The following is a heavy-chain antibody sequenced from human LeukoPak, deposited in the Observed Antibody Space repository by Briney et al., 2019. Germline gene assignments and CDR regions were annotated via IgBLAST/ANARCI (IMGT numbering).Heavy chain of an antibody. CDR1: GFTFSSYN. V-gene: IGHV3-48*04. Sequence: GGSLRLSCAASGFTFSSYNMDWVRQAPGKGLEWVSYISSSGSTIYYADSVKGRFTISRDNAKNSLYLQMNSLRAEDTAVYYCAGPSSGYYGYDAFDIWGQGTMVTVSS. J-gene: IGHJ3*02. CDR3: AGPSSGYYGYDAFDI. CDR2: ISSSGSTI. D-gene: IGHD3-22*01.